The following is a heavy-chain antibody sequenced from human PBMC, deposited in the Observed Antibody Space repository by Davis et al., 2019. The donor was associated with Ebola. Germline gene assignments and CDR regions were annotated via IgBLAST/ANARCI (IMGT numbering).Heavy chain of an antibody. V-gene: IGHV1-69*13. D-gene: IGHD6-13*01. CDR3: AKTARAAGRMIEETRVYKFYYMDV. Sequence: SVQVSCKASGGTVSGRGVSWVRQAPGQGLEWMGGIVPVFKTANYAQKFQGRVTITADEFPTTAYMELSGLRSEDTAVYYCAKTARAAGRMIEETRVYKFYYMDVWGKGTTVIVS. J-gene: IGHJ6*03. CDR1: GGTVSGRG. CDR2: IVPVFKTA.